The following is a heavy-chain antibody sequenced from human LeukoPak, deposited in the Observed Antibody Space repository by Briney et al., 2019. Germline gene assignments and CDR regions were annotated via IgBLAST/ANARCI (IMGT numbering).Heavy chain of an antibody. D-gene: IGHD2-2*01. CDR1: GASISNYY. J-gene: IGHJ5*02. V-gene: IGHV4-59*01. CDR2: IYYNGRT. Sequence: SETLSLTCTVSGASISNYYWSWIRQPPGKGLEWIGYIYYNGRTNYNPSLKSRVTISLDTSKNQFSLKLSSATAADTAVYYCARGADCSSTSCYGHWFDPRGQGTLVTVSS. CDR3: ARGADCSSTSCYGHWFDP.